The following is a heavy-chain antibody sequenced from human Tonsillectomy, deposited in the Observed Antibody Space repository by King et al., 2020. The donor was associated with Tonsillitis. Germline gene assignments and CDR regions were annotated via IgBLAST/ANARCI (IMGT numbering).Heavy chain of an antibody. CDR1: GGSISSGDYY. CDR2: IYYSGST. CDR3: ARDRKGTTSSSVYYRTLDY. J-gene: IGHJ4*02. Sequence: QLQESGPGLVKPSQTLSLTCTVSGGSISSGDYYWSWIRQPPGKGLEWIGYIYYSGSTYSNPSLKSRVTISVDTSKNQFSLKLRSVTAADTAVYYCARDRKGTTSSSVYYRTLDYWGQGTLVTVSS. D-gene: IGHD3-22*01. V-gene: IGHV4-30-4*01.